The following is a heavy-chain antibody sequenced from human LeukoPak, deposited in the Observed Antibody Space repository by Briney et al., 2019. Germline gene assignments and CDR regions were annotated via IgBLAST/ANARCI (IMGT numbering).Heavy chain of an antibody. CDR1: GFTFSSYA. V-gene: IGHV3-23*01. CDR2: ISGSGGST. D-gene: IGHD6-13*01. Sequence: GGSLRLSCAASGFTFSSYAMSWVRQAPGKGLEWVSAISGSGGSTYYADSVKGRFTISRDNSKNTLYLQMGSLRAEDMAVYYCASIAAAGIDYWGQGTLVTVSS. CDR3: ASIAAAGIDY. J-gene: IGHJ4*02.